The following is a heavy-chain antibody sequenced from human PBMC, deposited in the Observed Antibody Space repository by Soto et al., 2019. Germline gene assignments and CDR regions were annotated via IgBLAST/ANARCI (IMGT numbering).Heavy chain of an antibody. V-gene: IGHV4-59*02. CDR3: ARGTDYTQIASYHYGLDV. CDR2: LYYSGST. Sequence: PWETLSLTCTVSCGSVTSYYWSWIRQPPGKGMEWIGYLYYSGSTSYNPSLKSRVTMSVDMSKNQFSLTLTSVTAADTAVYYCARGTDYTQIASYHYGLDVWGQGTTVTVSS. J-gene: IGHJ6*02. D-gene: IGHD4-4*01. CDR1: CGSVTSYY.